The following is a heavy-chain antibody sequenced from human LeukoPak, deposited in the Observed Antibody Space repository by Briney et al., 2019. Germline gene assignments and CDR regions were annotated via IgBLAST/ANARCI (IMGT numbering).Heavy chain of an antibody. CDR3: ARDQGGSYFFGHKKYYYYMDV. CDR2: ISSSGSTI. Sequence: GGSLRLSCAASGFTFRRFTFSTYNINWVRQAPGKGLEWVSYISSSGSTIYYADSVKGRFTISRDNAKNSLYLQMNSLRAEDTAVYYCARDQGGSYFFGHKKYYYYMDVWGKGTTVTVS. V-gene: IGHV3-48*04. J-gene: IGHJ6*03. CDR1: GFTFRRFTFSTYN. D-gene: IGHD1-26*01.